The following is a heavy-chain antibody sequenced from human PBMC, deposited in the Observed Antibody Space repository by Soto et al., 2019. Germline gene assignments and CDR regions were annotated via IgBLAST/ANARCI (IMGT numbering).Heavy chain of an antibody. CDR1: GFTFSSYA. CDR2: ISYDGSNK. CDR3: ARDSGSSWYPHLLEFYYYYGMDV. D-gene: IGHD6-13*01. J-gene: IGHJ6*02. V-gene: IGHV3-30-3*01. Sequence: QVQLVESGGGVVQPGRSLRLSCAASGFTFSSYAMHWVRQAPGKGLEWVAVISYDGSNKYYADSVKGRFTISRDNSKNTLYLQMNSLRAEDTAVYYCARDSGSSWYPHLLEFYYYYGMDVWFQGTTVTVSS.